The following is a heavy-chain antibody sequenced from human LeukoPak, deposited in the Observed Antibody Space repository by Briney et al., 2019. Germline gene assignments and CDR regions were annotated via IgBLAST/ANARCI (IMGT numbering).Heavy chain of an antibody. CDR3: ARVLGGYSYGNGPDFDY. D-gene: IGHD3-22*01. Sequence: GGSLRLSCAASGFTFSSYEMNWVRQAPGKGLEWVSYISSSGSTIYYADSVKGRFTISRDNAKNSLYLQMNSLRADDTAVYYCARVLGGYSYGNGPDFDYWGQGTLVTVSS. CDR2: ISSSGSTI. J-gene: IGHJ4*02. V-gene: IGHV3-48*03. CDR1: GFTFSSYE.